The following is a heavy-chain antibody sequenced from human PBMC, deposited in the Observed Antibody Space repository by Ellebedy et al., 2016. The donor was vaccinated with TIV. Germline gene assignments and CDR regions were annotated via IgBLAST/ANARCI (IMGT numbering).Heavy chain of an antibody. CDR2: INSDGSST. Sequence: GESLKISXAASGFTFSSYWMHWVRQAPGKGLVWVSRINSDGSSTSYADSVKGRFTISRDNSKNTLYLQMNSLRAEDTAVYYCAKEVVAATPYYFDYWGQGTLVTVSS. V-gene: IGHV3-74*01. CDR3: AKEVVAATPYYFDY. D-gene: IGHD2-15*01. CDR1: GFTFSSYW. J-gene: IGHJ4*02.